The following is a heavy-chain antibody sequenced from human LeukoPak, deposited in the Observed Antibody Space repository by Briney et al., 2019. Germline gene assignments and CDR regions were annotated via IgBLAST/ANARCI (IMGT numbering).Heavy chain of an antibody. CDR2: INHSGST. Sequence: SETLSLTCAVYGGSFSGYYWSWIRQPPGKGLEWIGEINHSGSTNYNPSLKSRVTISVDTSKNQFSLKLSSVTAADTAVYYCARRLYCSGGSCYSAYYYGMDVWGQGTTVTVSS. J-gene: IGHJ6*02. D-gene: IGHD2-15*01. V-gene: IGHV4-34*01. CDR3: ARRLYCSGGSCYSAYYYGMDV. CDR1: GGSFSGYY.